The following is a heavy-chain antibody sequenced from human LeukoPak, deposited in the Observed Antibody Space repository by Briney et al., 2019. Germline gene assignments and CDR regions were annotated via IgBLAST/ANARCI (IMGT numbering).Heavy chain of an antibody. D-gene: IGHD3-3*01. CDR2: INHSGST. Sequence: PSETLSLTCAVYGGSFSGYYWSWIRQPPGKGLEWIGEINHSGSTNYNPSLKSRVTVSVDTSKNQFSLKLSSVTAADTAVYYCASSLPTYYDFWSGHNYYYYGMDAWGQGTTVTVSS. CDR3: ASSLPTYYDFWSGHNYYYYGMDA. J-gene: IGHJ6*02. V-gene: IGHV4-34*01. CDR1: GGSFSGYY.